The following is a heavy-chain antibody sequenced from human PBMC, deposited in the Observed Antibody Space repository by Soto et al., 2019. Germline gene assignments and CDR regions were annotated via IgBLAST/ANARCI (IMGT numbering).Heavy chain of an antibody. CDR2: FEDAGGA. V-gene: IGHV4-59*02. J-gene: IGHJ6*02. Sequence: QVQLQESGPRLVKASETLSLICSVSGGSVSGFHWNWVRQSPGKGLEWIGSFEDAGGANFSPSLRSRVTISEDVTKNQLSLRLTSVTAADTAVYYCARAVETVTIFGAAAHFHMDVWGQGATVTV. CDR1: GGSVSGFH. CDR3: ARAVETVTIFGAAAHFHMDV. D-gene: IGHD3-3*01.